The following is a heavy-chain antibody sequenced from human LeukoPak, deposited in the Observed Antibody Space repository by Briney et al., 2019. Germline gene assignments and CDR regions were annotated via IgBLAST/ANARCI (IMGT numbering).Heavy chain of an antibody. CDR2: ISYDGRNK. CDR3: AKGGYSSGWYGSY. V-gene: IGHV3-30*04. CDR1: GFTFSNYA. D-gene: IGHD6-19*01. Sequence: PGGSLRLSCAASGFTFSNYAMHWVRQAPGKGLEWMSVISYDGRNKYFADSVKGRFTISRDNSKNTLYLQMNSLRAEDTAVYYCAKGGYSSGWYGSYWGQGTLVTVSS. J-gene: IGHJ4*02.